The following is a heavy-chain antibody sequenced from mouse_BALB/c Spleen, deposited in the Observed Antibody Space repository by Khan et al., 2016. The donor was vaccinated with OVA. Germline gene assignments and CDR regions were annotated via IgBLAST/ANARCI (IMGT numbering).Heavy chain of an antibody. D-gene: IGHD1-1*01. CDR2: IHPNSGYT. CDR3: ARDFHYYGSRGDMDY. V-gene: IGHV1-4*01. Sequence: QVQLQQSGTELARPGASVKMSRKASGYTFTSYTIHWVKQRPGQGLDWIGYIHPNSGYTTYNQKFKGKATLTADKSSSTAYMQLSSLTSEDSAVYYCARDFHYYGSRGDMDYWGQGTSVTVSS. CDR1: GYTFTSYT. J-gene: IGHJ4*01.